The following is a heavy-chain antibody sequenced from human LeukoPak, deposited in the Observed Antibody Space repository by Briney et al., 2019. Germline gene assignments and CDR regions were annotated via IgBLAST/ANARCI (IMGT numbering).Heavy chain of an antibody. Sequence: PGGSLRLSCAVPGFTISSYAMSWVRQAPGKGLEWVSAISRSGGSTYYADSVKGRFTISRDNSKNTLYLQMNSLRAEDTAFYYCAKGGSSWYGYDYWGQGTLVTVSS. J-gene: IGHJ4*02. D-gene: IGHD6-13*01. CDR1: GFTISSYA. CDR3: AKGGSSWYGYDY. V-gene: IGHV3-23*01. CDR2: ISRSGGST.